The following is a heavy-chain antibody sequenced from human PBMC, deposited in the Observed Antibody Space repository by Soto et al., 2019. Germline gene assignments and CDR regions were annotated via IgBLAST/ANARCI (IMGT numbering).Heavy chain of an antibody. D-gene: IGHD2-15*01. J-gene: IGHJ4*02. V-gene: IGHV3-23*01. CDR2: VSIGGST. CDR3: AKRRGAGGHFDY. CDR1: GCTFSSYA. Sequence: DVQLLASGGGLVQPEGSLRLSCAASGCTFSSYAMGWVRQGPGKGLDWFAVVSIGGSTHYADSVRGRFTISRDNSKNTLSLQMNSLTAEDTAVYFCAKRRGAGGHFDYWGQGALVTVSS.